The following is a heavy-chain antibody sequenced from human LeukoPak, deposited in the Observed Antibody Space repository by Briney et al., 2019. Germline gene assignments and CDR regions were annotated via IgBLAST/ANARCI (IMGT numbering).Heavy chain of an antibody. J-gene: IGHJ6*03. CDR2: IYPGDSDT. V-gene: IGHV5-51*01. Sequence: RGESLQISCKGSGYMFPSYWIGWVRQPPGKGLEWMGIIYPGDSDTRYSPSFQGQVTISADKSITTAYLQWSSLKASDTAMYYCVRQKDYYMDVWGKGTTVTVSS. CDR3: VRQKDYYMDV. CDR1: GYMFPSYW.